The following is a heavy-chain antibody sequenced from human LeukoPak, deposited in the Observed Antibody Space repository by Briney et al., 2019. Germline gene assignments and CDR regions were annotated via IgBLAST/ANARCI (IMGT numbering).Heavy chain of an antibody. D-gene: IGHD1-26*01. J-gene: IGHJ4*02. Sequence: GGSLRLSCAASGFTFSSYSMNWVRQAPGKGLEWVSSISSSSSYIYYADSVKGRFTISRDNSKNTLYLQMNSLRAEDTAVYYCAKGGSDYDDHGYSFDYWGQGALVTVSS. V-gene: IGHV3-21*04. CDR1: GFTFSSYS. CDR2: ISSSSSYI. CDR3: AKGGSDYDDHGYSFDY.